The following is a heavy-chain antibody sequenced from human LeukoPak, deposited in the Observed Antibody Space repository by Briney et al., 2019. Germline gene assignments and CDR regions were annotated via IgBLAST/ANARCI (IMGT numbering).Heavy chain of an antibody. V-gene: IGHV3-48*03. CDR3: AREGASLGYYFDY. J-gene: IGHJ4*02. Sequence: GGSLRLSCAASGSTFSSYEMHWVPQAPGKGLEWVSYISSSGSTTYYADSVKGRFTISRDNAKNSLYLQMNSLRAEDTAVYYCAREGASLGYYFDYWGQGTLVTVSS. CDR1: GSTFSSYE. CDR2: ISSSGSTT. D-gene: IGHD4/OR15-4a*01.